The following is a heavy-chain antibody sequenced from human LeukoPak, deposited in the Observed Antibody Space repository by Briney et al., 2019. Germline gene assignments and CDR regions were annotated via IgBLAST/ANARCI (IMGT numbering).Heavy chain of an antibody. Sequence: PGGSLRLSCAASGLTFSSYWMSWVRQAPGKGLEWVANIKQDGSEKYYVDSVKGRFTISRDNAKNSLYLQMNTLRAEDTAVYSCARGADGVSSNSRGWFDPWGQGTLVTVSS. CDR1: GLTFSSYW. CDR3: ARGADGVSSNSRGWFDP. D-gene: IGHD2-15*01. J-gene: IGHJ5*02. V-gene: IGHV3-7*01. CDR2: IKQDGSEK.